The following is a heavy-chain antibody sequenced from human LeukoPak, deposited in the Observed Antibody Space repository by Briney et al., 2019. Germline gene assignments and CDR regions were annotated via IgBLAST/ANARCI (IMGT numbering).Heavy chain of an antibody. J-gene: IGHJ3*02. Sequence: ASETLSLTCAVYGGSFSDYYWTWIRQPPGKGLEWIGEINHRGSTHYNPSLKSRVTISVDTSKEQFSLKLSSVTAADTAVYYCATYSTGFDIWGQGTVVTVSS. CDR3: ATYSTGFDI. CDR1: GGSFSDYY. D-gene: IGHD6-19*01. CDR2: INHRGST. V-gene: IGHV4-34*01.